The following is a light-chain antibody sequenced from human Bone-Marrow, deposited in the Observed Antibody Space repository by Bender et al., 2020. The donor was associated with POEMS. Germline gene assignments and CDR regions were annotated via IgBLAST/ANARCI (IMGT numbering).Light chain of an antibody. J-gene: IGLJ1*01. CDR1: SSDVGGYTY. V-gene: IGLV2-8*01. CDR3: SSYADFHNYV. CDR2: EVT. Sequence: QSALTQPPSASGSPGQSVTISCTGTSSDVGGYTYVSWYQQHPGKAPKLLIYEVTKRPSGVPDRFSGSKSGNTASLTVSGLQAEDEAIYYCSSYADFHNYVFGTGTKVTV.